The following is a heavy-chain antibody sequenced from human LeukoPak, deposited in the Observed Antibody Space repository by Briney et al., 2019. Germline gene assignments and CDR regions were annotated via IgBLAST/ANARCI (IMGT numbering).Heavy chain of an antibody. V-gene: IGHV4-4*07. CDR1: GGSISSYY. CDR3: ARERDDFWSGPDLENWFDP. J-gene: IGHJ5*02. Sequence: SETLSLTCTVSGGSISSYYWSWIRQPAGKGLEWIGRIYTSGSTNYNPSLKSRVTMSVDTSKNQFSLKLSSVTAADTAVYYCARERDDFWSGPDLENWFDPWGQGTLVTVSS. CDR2: IYTSGST. D-gene: IGHD3-3*01.